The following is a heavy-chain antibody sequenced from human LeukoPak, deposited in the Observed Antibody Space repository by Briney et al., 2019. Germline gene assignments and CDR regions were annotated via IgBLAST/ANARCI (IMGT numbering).Heavy chain of an antibody. CDR3: ARRAGAYSHPYDY. J-gene: IGHJ4*02. CDR2: IYSDNT. D-gene: IGHD4-23*01. Sequence: GGSLRLSCTVSGFTVSSNSMSWVRQAPGKGLEWVSFIYSDNTHYSDSVKGRFTISRDNSKNTLYLQMNMLRAEDTALYYCARRAGAYSHPYDYWGQGTLVTVSS. CDR1: GFTVSSNS. V-gene: IGHV3-53*01.